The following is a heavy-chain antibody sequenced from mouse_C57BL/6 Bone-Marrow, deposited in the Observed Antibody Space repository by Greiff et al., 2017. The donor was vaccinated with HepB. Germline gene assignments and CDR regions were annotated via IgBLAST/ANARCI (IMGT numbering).Heavy chain of an antibody. CDR2: ISSGSSTI. D-gene: IGHD2-4*01. J-gene: IGHJ2*01. Sequence: EVKLMESGGGLVKPGGSLKLSCAASGFTFSDYGMHWVRQAPEKGLEWVAYISSGSSTIYYADTVKGRFTISRDNAKNTLFLQMTSLRSEDTAMYYCARGGSTMITPYYFDYWGQGTTLTVSS. CDR1: GFTFSDYG. CDR3: ARGGSTMITPYYFDY. V-gene: IGHV5-17*01.